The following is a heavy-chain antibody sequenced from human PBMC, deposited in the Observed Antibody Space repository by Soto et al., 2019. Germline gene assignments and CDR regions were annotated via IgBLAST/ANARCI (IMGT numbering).Heavy chain of an antibody. CDR2: MNPNSGNT. Sequence: QVQRVQSGAEVKKPGASVKVSCKASGYTFTSFDINWVRQATGQGLEWMGWMNPNSGNTGYAQKFQGRVTMTRNTSISTAYMELSSLSSEDTAVYYCARAYTWGVAVAGTWGQGTLVTVSS. D-gene: IGHD6-19*01. CDR1: GYTFTSFD. J-gene: IGHJ4*02. CDR3: ARAYTWGVAVAGT. V-gene: IGHV1-8*01.